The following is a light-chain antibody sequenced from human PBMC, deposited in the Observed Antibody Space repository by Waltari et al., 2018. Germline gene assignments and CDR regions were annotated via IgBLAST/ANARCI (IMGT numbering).Light chain of an antibody. CDR2: EVS. V-gene: IGLV2-8*01. Sequence: QSALTQPPSASGSPGQSVTISCTGTSSDVGDYNYVSWYQQHPGKAPKLMIFEVSKRPSGIPARFSGSKSGNTASLTVSGLQAGDEADYYCSSYAGSNNVVFGGGTKLTVL. CDR1: SSDVGDYNY. CDR3: SSYAGSNNVV. J-gene: IGLJ2*01.